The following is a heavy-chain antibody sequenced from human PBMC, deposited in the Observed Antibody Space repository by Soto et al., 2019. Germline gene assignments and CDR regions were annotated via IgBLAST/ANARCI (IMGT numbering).Heavy chain of an antibody. J-gene: IGHJ4*02. Sequence: GGSLRLSCTASGFTFSYFEMNWVRQAPGKGLEWVSYISGGGSTKYYADSVRGRFTISRDNAKNSLYLQMNSLRAEDTAVYYCVPTADYYDSTGFDYWGRGSLVTVSS. CDR3: VPTADYYDSTGFDY. D-gene: IGHD3-22*01. CDR2: ISGGGSTK. V-gene: IGHV3-48*03. CDR1: GFTFSYFE.